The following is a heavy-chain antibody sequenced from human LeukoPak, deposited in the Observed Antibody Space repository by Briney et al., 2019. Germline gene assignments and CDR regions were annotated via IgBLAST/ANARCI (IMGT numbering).Heavy chain of an antibody. CDR2: RNRNGST. CDR3: ARGRSRRNYYGSGSYRVNWFDP. Sequence: PSETLSLTCAVYGGSFSGYYWSWIRQPPGKGLEWIGERNRNGSTNYNPSLKSRVTISVDTSKNQFSLKLSSVTAADTAVYYCARGRSRRNYYGSGSYRVNWFDPWGQGTLVTVST. V-gene: IGHV4-34*01. J-gene: IGHJ5*02. CDR1: GGSFSGYY. D-gene: IGHD3-10*01.